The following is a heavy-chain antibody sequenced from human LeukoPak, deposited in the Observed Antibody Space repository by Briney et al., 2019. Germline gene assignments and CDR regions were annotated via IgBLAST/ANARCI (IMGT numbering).Heavy chain of an antibody. D-gene: IGHD7-27*01. J-gene: IGHJ4*02. CDR2: ISGSGGST. V-gene: IGHV3-23*01. CDR3: AKSAFLGTSLDY. CDR1: GFTFSSYA. Sequence: GGSLRLSCAASGFTFSSYAMSWVRQAPGKGLEWVSSISGSGGSTYYADSVKGRFTISRDNSKNTLYLQMNSLRAEDAAVYYCAKSAFLGTSLDYWGQGILVTVSS.